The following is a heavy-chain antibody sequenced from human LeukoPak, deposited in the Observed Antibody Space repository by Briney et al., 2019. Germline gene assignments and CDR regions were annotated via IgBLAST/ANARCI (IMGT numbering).Heavy chain of an antibody. CDR2: ISWDGGST. V-gene: IGHV3-43*01. J-gene: IGHJ4*02. D-gene: IGHD1-26*01. CDR1: GFPFDDYT. Sequence: GGSLRLSCAAPGFPFDDYTMHWVRQAPGKGLEWVSLISWDGGSTYYADSVKGRFTISRDNSKNTLYLQMNSLRAEDTAVYYCARVLTNWELTKSYFDYWGQGTLVTVSS. CDR3: ARVLTNWELTKSYFDY.